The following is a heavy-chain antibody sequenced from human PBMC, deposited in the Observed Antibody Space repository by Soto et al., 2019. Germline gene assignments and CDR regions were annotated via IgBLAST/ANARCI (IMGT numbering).Heavy chain of an antibody. V-gene: IGHV3-33*01. Sequence: QVQLVESGGGVVQPGRSLRLSCAASGFTFSSYGMHWVRQAPGKGLEWVAVIWYDGSNKYYADSVKGRFTISRDNSKNTMSLQMNSMRAEDTAVYYCAREVRGYSWVSASYYYGMDVWGQGTTVTVSS. CDR3: AREVRGYSWVSASYYYGMDV. D-gene: IGHD6-13*01. CDR2: IWYDGSNK. J-gene: IGHJ6*02. CDR1: GFTFSSYG.